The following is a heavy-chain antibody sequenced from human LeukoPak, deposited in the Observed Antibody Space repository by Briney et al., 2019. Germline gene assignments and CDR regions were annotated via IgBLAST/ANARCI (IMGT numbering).Heavy chain of an antibody. D-gene: IGHD3-9*01. V-gene: IGHV3-7*01. CDR1: GFTFSRYG. CDR3: AKTYLTSSSVPHDY. J-gene: IGHJ4*02. Sequence: PGGTLRLSCEASGFTFSRYGMSWVRQAPGKGLEWVANIKKDGSEKYYVDSVKGRFTISRDNAKTSLYLQMNSLRAEDTAVYYCAKTYLTSSSVPHDYWGRGTLVTVSS. CDR2: IKKDGSEK.